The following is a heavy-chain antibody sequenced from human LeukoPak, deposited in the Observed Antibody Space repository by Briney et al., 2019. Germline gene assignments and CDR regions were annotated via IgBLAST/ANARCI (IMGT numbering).Heavy chain of an antibody. Sequence: PSETLSLTCTVSGGSISSYYWSWIRQPAGKGLEWSGRIYTSGSTNYNPSLKSRVTMSVDTSKNQFSLKLSSVTAADTAVYYCAREYYYGSGSYYRDAFDIWGQGTMATVSS. V-gene: IGHV4-4*07. CDR3: AREYYYGSGSYYRDAFDI. J-gene: IGHJ3*02. CDR2: IYTSGST. D-gene: IGHD3-10*01. CDR1: GGSISSYY.